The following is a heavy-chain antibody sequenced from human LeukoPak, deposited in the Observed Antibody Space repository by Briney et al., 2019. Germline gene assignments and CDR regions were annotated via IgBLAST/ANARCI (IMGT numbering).Heavy chain of an antibody. Sequence: PGGSLRLSCAASGFTFSSSWMHWVRQALGMGLVWVSRINGGGSTTSYADSVKGRFTISRDNAKNTLYLQMNSLRAEDTAVYYCTRGGSYPFDYWGQGTLVTVSS. V-gene: IGHV3-74*01. CDR3: TRGGSYPFDY. J-gene: IGHJ4*02. CDR1: GFTFSSSW. D-gene: IGHD1-26*01. CDR2: INGGGSTT.